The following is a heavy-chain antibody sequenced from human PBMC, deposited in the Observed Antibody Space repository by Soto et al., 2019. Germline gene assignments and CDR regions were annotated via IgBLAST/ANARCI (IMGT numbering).Heavy chain of an antibody. J-gene: IGHJ5*02. Sequence: TLSLTCAVSGGSISSGGYSWSWIRQPPGKGLEWIGYIYHSGSTYYNPSLKSRVTISVDRSKNQFSLKLSSVTAADTAVYYCARVQYDYGDFSFDPWGQGTLVTVSS. CDR1: GGSISSGGYS. D-gene: IGHD4-17*01. CDR2: IYHSGST. CDR3: ARVQYDYGDFSFDP. V-gene: IGHV4-30-2*01.